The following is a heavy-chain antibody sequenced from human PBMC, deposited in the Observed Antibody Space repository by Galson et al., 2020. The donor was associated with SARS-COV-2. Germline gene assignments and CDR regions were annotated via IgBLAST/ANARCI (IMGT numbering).Heavy chain of an antibody. CDR3: AKDGGGWYTSGWYYFDY. CDR2: ISGSGSNT. D-gene: IGHD6-19*01. J-gene: IGHJ4*02. Sequence: GGSLRLSCAASGFTFNNYAMSWVRQAPGKGLEWVSSISGSGSNTYYADSVTGRFTMSRDNSKNTLYLQMNSLGTEDTAIYYCAKDGGGWYTSGWYYFDYWGQGTLVTVSS. CDR1: GFTFNNYA. V-gene: IGHV3-23*01.